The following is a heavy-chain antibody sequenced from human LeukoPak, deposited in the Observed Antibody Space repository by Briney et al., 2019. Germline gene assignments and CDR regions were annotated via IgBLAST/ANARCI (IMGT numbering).Heavy chain of an antibody. CDR3: ARYLTGYCSSTSCRGAFDI. J-gene: IGHJ3*02. CDR2: INPNSGGT. D-gene: IGHD2-2*01. Sequence: ASVKVSCKASGGTFSSYAISWVRQAPGQGLEWMGWINPNSGGTNYAQKFQGRVTMTRDTSISTAYMELSRLRSDDTAVYYCARYLTGYCSSTSCRGAFDIWGQGTMVTVSS. CDR1: GGTFSSYA. V-gene: IGHV1-2*02.